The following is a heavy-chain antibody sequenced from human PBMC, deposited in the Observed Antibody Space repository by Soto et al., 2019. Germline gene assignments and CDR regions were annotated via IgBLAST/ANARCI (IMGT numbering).Heavy chain of an antibody. J-gene: IGHJ6*03. CDR3: AKGEWNPNKIVVSFGGYYYMDV. Sequence: GESLKISCAASGFTFSSYAMSWVRQAPGKGLEWVSAISGSGGSTYYADSVKGRFTISRDNSKNTLYLQMNSLRAEDTAVYYCAKGEWNPNKIVVSFGGYYYMDVWGKGTTVTVSS. CDR2: ISGSGGST. D-gene: IGHD2-2*01. CDR1: GFTFSSYA. V-gene: IGHV3-23*01.